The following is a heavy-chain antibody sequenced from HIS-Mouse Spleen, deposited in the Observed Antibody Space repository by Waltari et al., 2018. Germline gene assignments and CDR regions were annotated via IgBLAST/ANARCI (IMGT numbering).Heavy chain of an antibody. V-gene: IGHV3-30-3*01. CDR1: GFTFSSYA. Sequence: QVQLVESGGGVVQPGRCLRPSCAASGFTFSSYAMHWVRQAPGKGLEWVAVISYDGSNKYYADSVKGRFTISRDNSKNTLYLQMNSLRAEDTAVYYCARGLNTARPSHFDYWGQGTLVTVSS. D-gene: IGHD6-6*01. CDR2: ISYDGSNK. CDR3: ARGLNTARPSHFDY. J-gene: IGHJ4*02.